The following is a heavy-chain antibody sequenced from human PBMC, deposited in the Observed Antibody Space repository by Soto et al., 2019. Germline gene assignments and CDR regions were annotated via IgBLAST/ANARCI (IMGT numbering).Heavy chain of an antibody. Sequence: QVQLVQSGAEVKKPGSSVKVSYKASGGTFSSYAISWVRQAPGQGLEWMGGIIPIFGTANYAQKFQGRVTITADESTSTAYMELSSLRSEDTAVYYCARDSSLPVEDYYYYGMDVWGQGTTVTVSS. V-gene: IGHV1-69*01. CDR2: IIPIFGTA. CDR1: GGTFSSYA. D-gene: IGHD2-15*01. CDR3: ARDSSLPVEDYYYYGMDV. J-gene: IGHJ6*02.